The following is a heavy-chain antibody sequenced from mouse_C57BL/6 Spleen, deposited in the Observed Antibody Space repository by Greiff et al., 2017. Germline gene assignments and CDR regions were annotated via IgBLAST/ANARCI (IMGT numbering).Heavy chain of an antibody. CDR2: ISSGGSYT. Sequence: EVQLVESGGDLVKPGGSLKLSCAASGFTFSSYGMSWVRQTPDKRLEWVATISSGGSYTYYPDSVQGRFTISRDNAKNTLYLQMSSLKSEDTAMYYCARHGYYPDYWGQGTTLTVSS. CDR1: GFTFSSYG. CDR3: ARHGYYPDY. D-gene: IGHD2-3*01. V-gene: IGHV5-6*01. J-gene: IGHJ2*01.